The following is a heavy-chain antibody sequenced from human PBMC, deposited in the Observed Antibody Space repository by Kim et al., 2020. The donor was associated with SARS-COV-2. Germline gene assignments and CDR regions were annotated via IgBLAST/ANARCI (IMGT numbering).Heavy chain of an antibody. Sequence: GGSLRLSCAASGFTFSSYAMHWVRQAPGKGLEWVAVISYDGSNKYYADSVKGRFTISRDNSKNTLYLQMNSLRAEDTAVYYCARGWVYYDSSGYPDYWG. V-gene: IGHV3-30*04. D-gene: IGHD3-22*01. CDR1: GFTFSSYA. J-gene: IGHJ4*01. CDR2: ISYDGSNK. CDR3: ARGWVYYDSSGYPDY.